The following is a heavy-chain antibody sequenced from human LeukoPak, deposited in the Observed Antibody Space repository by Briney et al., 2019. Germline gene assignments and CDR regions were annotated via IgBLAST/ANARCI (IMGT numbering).Heavy chain of an antibody. CDR2: ISTSGGVT. V-gene: IGHV3-23*01. Sequence: GGSLRLSCAASGFTFSSYALSWVRQAPGKGLEWVSHISTSGGVTYYADSVKGRFTISRDNSKNTLYLQMNSLRAEDTAVYYCAKDSSSSWYYFDCWGQGALVTVSS. CDR3: AKDSSSSWYYFDC. D-gene: IGHD6-13*01. CDR1: GFTFSSYA. J-gene: IGHJ4*02.